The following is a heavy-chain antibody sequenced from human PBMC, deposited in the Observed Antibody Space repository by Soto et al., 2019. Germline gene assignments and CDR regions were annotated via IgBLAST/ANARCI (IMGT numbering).Heavy chain of an antibody. CDR2: IIQDGTT. CDR1: GFTFTTYS. V-gene: IGHV3-23*01. CDR3: AKDLRPDGVWDFDS. D-gene: IGHD4-17*01. Sequence: EVQLLESGGDLVQPGGSLRLSFAASGFTFTTYSMVWVRQAPGRGPEWVSGIIQDGTTYYADSVKGRFTISRDNSWNTVYLQMANLRGEDTALYYCAKDLRPDGVWDFDSWGQGTLVTVSS. J-gene: IGHJ4*02.